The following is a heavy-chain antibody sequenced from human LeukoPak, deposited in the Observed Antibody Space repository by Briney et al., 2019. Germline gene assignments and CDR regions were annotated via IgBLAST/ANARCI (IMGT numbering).Heavy chain of an antibody. CDR2: FDWHEDK. CDR1: RFLRTPSGMR. D-gene: IGHD1-26*01. Sequence: SGPALANPTQTLTLTCSSSRFLRTPSGMRVTWIRQLPRKALECLTRFDWHEDKFCSTSMKTRLTISNATSKNLVVLTTTNMDPVDTATYYCARTLIVGVTLWFDPWGQGTLVTVSS. V-gene: IGHV2-70*04. CDR3: ARTLIVGVTLWFDP. J-gene: IGHJ5*02.